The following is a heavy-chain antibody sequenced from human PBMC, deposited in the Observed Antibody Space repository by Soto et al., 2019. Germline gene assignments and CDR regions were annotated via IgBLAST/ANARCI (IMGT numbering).Heavy chain of an antibody. CDR3: SRDFYYDSSGYIEFYFDY. CDR1: GYTFTSYT. D-gene: IGHD3-22*01. CDR2: INAGNGNT. J-gene: IGHJ4*02. V-gene: IGHV1-3*01. Sequence: ASVKVSCKASGYTFTSYTMHWVRQAPGQRLEWMGWINAGNGNTKSSQKFQGRVTITRDTSASTAYMELSSLRSEDTAVYYCSRDFYYDSSGYIEFYFDYWGPGTLVTVSS.